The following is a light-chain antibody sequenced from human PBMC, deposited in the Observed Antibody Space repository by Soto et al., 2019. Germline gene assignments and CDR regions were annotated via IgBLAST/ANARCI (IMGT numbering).Light chain of an antibody. Sequence: QSALTQPASVSGSPGQSITIPCTGSSSDVGAYNYVSWYQQHPGKVPKLMIYDVNNRPSGVSNRFSGSKSGNTASLTISGLQADDEADYYCTSYTNTNTRVFGGGTKVTVL. CDR1: SSDVGAYNY. J-gene: IGLJ3*02. CDR2: DVN. CDR3: TSYTNTNTRV. V-gene: IGLV2-14*03.